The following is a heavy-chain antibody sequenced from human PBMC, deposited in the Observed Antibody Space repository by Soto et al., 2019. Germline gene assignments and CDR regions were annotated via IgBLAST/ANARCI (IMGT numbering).Heavy chain of an antibody. J-gene: IGHJ5*02. V-gene: IGHV1-46*01. D-gene: IGHD2-2*01. Sequence: ASVKVSCQASGYTLTSYYMHWVRQAPGQGLEWMGIINPSGGSTSYAQKFQGRVTMTRDTSTSTVYMELSSLRSEDTAVYYCARDADIVVVPAAYNWFDPWGQGTLVTVSS. CDR2: INPSGGST. CDR1: GYTLTSYY. CDR3: ARDADIVVVPAAYNWFDP.